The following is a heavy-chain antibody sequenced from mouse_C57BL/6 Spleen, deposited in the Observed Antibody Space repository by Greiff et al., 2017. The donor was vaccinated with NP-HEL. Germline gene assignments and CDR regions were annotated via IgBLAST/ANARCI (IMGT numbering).Heavy chain of an antibody. D-gene: IGHD2-13*01. CDR1: GYTFTSYW. CDR2: IDPSDSYT. CDR3: ARRGGTVTWSYYFDY. J-gene: IGHJ2*01. V-gene: IGHV1-69*01. Sequence: QQSCKASGYTFTSYWMHWVKQRPGQGLEWIGEIDPSDSYTHYNQKFKGKSTLTVDKSSSTAYMQLSSLTSADSAVYYCARRGGTVTWSYYFDYWGQGTTLTVSS.